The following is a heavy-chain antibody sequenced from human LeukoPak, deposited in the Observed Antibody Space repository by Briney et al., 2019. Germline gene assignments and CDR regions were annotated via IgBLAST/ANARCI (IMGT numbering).Heavy chain of an antibody. CDR1: GFTFSSYG. CDR2: ISYDGSNK. V-gene: IGHV3-30*18. CDR3: AKGITMVRGVMGDAFDI. Sequence: GGSLRLSCAASGFTFSSYGMHWVRQAPGKGLEWVAVISYDGSNKYYADSAKGRFTISRDNSKNTLYLQMNSLRAEDTAVYYCAKGITMVRGVMGDAFDIWGQGTMVTVSS. D-gene: IGHD3-10*01. J-gene: IGHJ3*02.